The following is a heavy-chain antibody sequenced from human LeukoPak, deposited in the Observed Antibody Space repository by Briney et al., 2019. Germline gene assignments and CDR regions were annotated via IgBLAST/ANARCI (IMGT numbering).Heavy chain of an antibody. J-gene: IGHJ5*02. CDR2: ISFDGNKK. CDR3: AKMSRGAVGAHNWFDP. Sequence: QAGGSLRLSCAASGFTFSTFAMHWVRQSPGKGLEWVAVISFDGNKKYDADSVKGRFTISRDNSKNTLFLQMNSLRAEDTAVYYCAKMSRGAVGAHNWFDPWGQGTLVTVSS. D-gene: IGHD1-26*01. CDR1: GFTFSTFA. V-gene: IGHV3-30-3*02.